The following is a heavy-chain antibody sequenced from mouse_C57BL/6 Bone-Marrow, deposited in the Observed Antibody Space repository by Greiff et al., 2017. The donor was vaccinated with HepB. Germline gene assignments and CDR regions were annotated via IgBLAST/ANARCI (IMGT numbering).Heavy chain of an antibody. V-gene: IGHV14-4*01. CDR1: GFNIKDDY. Sequence: VQLQQSGAELVRPGASVKLSCTASGFNIKDDYMHWVKQRPEQGLEWIGWIDPENGDTEYASKFQGKATITADTSSNTAYLQLSSQTSEDTAVYYCTLIYYYGSYWYFDVWGTGTTVTVSS. D-gene: IGHD1-1*01. J-gene: IGHJ1*03. CDR2: IDPENGDT. CDR3: TLIYYYGSYWYFDV.